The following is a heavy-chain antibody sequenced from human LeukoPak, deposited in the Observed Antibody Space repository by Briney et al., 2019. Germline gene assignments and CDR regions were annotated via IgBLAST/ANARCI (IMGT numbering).Heavy chain of an antibody. CDR2: ISSSSSYI. Sequence: GSLRLSCAASGFTFSSYSMNLVRQAPGKGLEWVSSISSSSSYIYYADSVKGRFTISRDNAKNSLYLQMNSLRAEDTAVYYCARFFWRNWFDPWGQGTLVTVSS. CDR1: GFTFSSYS. D-gene: IGHD3-3*01. V-gene: IGHV3-21*01. CDR3: ARFFWRNWFDP. J-gene: IGHJ5*02.